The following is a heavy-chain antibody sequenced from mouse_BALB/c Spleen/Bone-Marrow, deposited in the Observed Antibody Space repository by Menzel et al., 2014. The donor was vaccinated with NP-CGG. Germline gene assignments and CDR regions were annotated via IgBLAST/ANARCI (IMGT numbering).Heavy chain of an antibody. CDR1: GFTFSDYY. CDR3: AGTWEAMDH. CDR2: ISDGGTYT. Sequence: EVMLVESGGGLVKPGGSLKLSCAASGFTFSDYYMYWVRQTPEKRLEWVATISDGGTYTYYPDSVRGRFTISRDNAKNNLYLQMSSLKSEDTAMYYCAGTWEAMDHWGQGTSVTVSS. D-gene: IGHD3-3*01. J-gene: IGHJ4*01. V-gene: IGHV5-4*02.